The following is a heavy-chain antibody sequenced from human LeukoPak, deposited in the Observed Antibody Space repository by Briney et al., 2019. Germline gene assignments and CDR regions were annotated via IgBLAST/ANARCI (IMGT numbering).Heavy chain of an antibody. CDR2: ISYDGSNK. CDR1: GFTFSSYG. D-gene: IGHD5-24*01. Sequence: GGSLRLSCAASGFTFSSYGMHWVRQAPGKGLEWAAVISYDGSNKYYADSVKGRFTISRDNSKNTLYLQMNSLRAEDTAVYYCAKGSGRWLRNSMDVWGQGTTVTVSS. CDR3: AKGSGRWLRNSMDV. V-gene: IGHV3-30*18. J-gene: IGHJ6*02.